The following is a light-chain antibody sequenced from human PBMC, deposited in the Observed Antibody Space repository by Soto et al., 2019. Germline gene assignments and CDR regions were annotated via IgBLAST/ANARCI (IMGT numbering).Light chain of an antibody. CDR1: QSISSN. CDR3: QQYSNWPIT. J-gene: IGKJ3*01. CDR2: RAS. Sequence: EIVMTQSPATLSVSPGERATLSCRASQSISSNLAWYQQKPGQAPRLLIYRASTRATGIPARFSGSGSGTEFTLTISSLQSEDSAVYYCQQYSNWPITFGPGTKVDIK. V-gene: IGKV3-15*01.